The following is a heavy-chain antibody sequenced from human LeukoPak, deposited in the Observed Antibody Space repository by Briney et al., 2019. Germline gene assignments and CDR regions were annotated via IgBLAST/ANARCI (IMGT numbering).Heavy chain of an antibody. D-gene: IGHD6-19*01. J-gene: IGHJ5*02. Sequence: PSETLSLTCAVYGGSFSGYYWSWIRQPPGKGLEWIGEINHSGSTNYNPSLKSRVTISVDTSKNQFSLKLSSVTAADTAVYYCARDGWYRWFDPWGQGTLVTVSS. CDR1: GGSFSGYY. CDR2: INHSGST. CDR3: ARDGWYRWFDP. V-gene: IGHV4-34*01.